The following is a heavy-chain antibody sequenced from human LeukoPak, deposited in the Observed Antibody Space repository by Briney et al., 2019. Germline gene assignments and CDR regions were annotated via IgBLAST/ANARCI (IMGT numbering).Heavy chain of an antibody. V-gene: IGHV1-2*02. CDR2: INPNSGGT. CDR1: GYTFTGYY. D-gene: IGHD2-15*01. CDR3: ARDRRYCSGGSCQPFDY. J-gene: IGHJ4*02. Sequence: GASVKVSCKASGYTFTGYYMHWVRQAPGQGLEWMGWINPNSGGTNYAQKFQGRVTMTRDTSISTAYMELIRLRSDDTAVYYCARDRRYCSGGSCQPFDYWGQGTLVTVSS.